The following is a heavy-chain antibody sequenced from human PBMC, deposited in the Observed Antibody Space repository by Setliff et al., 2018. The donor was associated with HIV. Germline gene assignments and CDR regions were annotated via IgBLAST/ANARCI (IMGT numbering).Heavy chain of an antibody. D-gene: IGHD6-13*01. CDR2: VYYSGTT. J-gene: IGHJ4*02. CDR3: ARLGYSIDLRRLDY. CDR1: GGSISNKTHY. Sequence: PSETLSLTCTVSGGSISNKTHYWGRIRQPPGEGLEWIGSVYYSGTTYYNPSLKSRVTISIDTSKNHFSLKVNSVTAADTAVYYCARLGYSIDLRRLDYWGQGAQVTVSS. V-gene: IGHV4-39*02.